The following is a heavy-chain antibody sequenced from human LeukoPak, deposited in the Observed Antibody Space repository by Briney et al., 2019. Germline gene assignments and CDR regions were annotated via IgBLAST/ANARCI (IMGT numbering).Heavy chain of an antibody. CDR2: LCHSGTT. D-gene: IGHD2-15*01. CDR1: GYSIAHGFF. Sequence: KPSETLSLTCTVSGYSIAHGFFWAWIRQPPGGGLEWIGSLCHSGTTYYNTSLKSRISTSVDTSKNQFSLKLRLVTAADTAVYYCARVEVPRDINDWYFDLWGRGTLVTVSS. J-gene: IGHJ2*01. V-gene: IGHV4-38-2*02. CDR3: ARVEVPRDINDWYFDL.